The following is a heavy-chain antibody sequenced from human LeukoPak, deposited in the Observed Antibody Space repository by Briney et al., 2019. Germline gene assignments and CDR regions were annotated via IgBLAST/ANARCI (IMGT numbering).Heavy chain of an antibody. CDR2: IYPGDSET. V-gene: IGHV5-51*01. J-gene: IGHJ4*02. Sequence: GESLKISCKGSGYSFSSYWIAWVRQMPGKGLDWMGIIYPGDSETRYSLSFQGQVTISADKSVSTAYLQWNRLRVSDTDRYYCARRIAALFTFDIWGQGTLVTVSS. CDR3: ARRIAALFTFDI. CDR1: GYSFSSYW. D-gene: IGHD2-15*01.